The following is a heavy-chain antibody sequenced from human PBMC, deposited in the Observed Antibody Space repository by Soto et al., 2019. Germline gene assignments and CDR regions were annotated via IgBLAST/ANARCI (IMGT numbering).Heavy chain of an antibody. CDR1: GYTFTSYA. CDR3: ARGGSLYWYFDL. D-gene: IGHD1-26*01. Sequence: QVQRVQSGAEVKKPGASVKVSCKASGYTFTSYAMHWVRQAPGQRLEWMGWINAGNGNTKYSQKFQGRVTITRDTFESTAYMELSSLRSEDTAVYYCARGGSLYWYFDLWGRGTLVTVSS. V-gene: IGHV1-3*01. CDR2: INAGNGNT. J-gene: IGHJ2*01.